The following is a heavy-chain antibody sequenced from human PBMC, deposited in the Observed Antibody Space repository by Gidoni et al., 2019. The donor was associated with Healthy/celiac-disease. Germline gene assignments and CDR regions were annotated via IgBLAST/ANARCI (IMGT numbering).Heavy chain of an antibody. CDR2: ISGIGGST. J-gene: IGHJ4*02. D-gene: IGHD4-17*01. V-gene: IGHV3-23*01. Sequence: EVQLLESGGGLVQPGGSLRLSCAASGFTFSSYAMSWVRQDPGKGLGWFSAISGIGGSTYYADSLKGRFTISRDNSKNTLYLQMNSLRAEDTAVYYCAKGTVTTPTSDYWGQGTLVTVSS. CDR1: GFTFSSYA. CDR3: AKGTVTTPTSDY.